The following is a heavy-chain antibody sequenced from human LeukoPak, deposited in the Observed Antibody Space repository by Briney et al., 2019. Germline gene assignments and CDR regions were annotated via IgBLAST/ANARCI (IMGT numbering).Heavy chain of an antibody. CDR3: ARDSPIVVVAASHYYGMDV. CDR2: IYHSGST. V-gene: IGHV4-4*02. Sequence: SETLSLTCAVSGGSISSSNWWSWVRQPPGKGLEWIGEIYHSGSTNYNPSLKSRVTISVDKSKNQFSLKLSSVTAADTAVYYCARDSPIVVVAASHYYGMDVWGQGTTVTVSS. D-gene: IGHD2-15*01. J-gene: IGHJ6*02. CDR1: GGSISSSNW.